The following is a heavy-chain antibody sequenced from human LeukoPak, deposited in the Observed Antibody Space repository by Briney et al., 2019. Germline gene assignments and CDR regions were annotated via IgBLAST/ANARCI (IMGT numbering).Heavy chain of an antibody. CDR2: MNPNSYNT. V-gene: IGHV1-8*01. J-gene: IGHJ4*02. CDR3: ARSPHRYYLDY. Sequence: ASVKVSCKASGYTFTSYDINWVRQAPGQGLEWMGWMNPNSYNTGYAQKFQGRLTMTRNTSISTAYMELNSLRSEDTAVYYCARSPHRYYLDYWGRGTLVTVSS. CDR1: GYTFTSYD.